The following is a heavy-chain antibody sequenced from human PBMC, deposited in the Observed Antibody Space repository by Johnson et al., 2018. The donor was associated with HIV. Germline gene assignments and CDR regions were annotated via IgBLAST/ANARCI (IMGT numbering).Heavy chain of an antibody. V-gene: IGHV3-30*02. CDR3: AKESPREYQLPTDAFDI. CDR1: GFTFSSYA. CDR2: IRYDGSSK. D-gene: IGHD2-2*01. J-gene: IGHJ3*02. Sequence: QVQLVESGGGLVQPGGSLRLSCAASGFTFSSYAMHWVRQAPGKGLAWVAFIRYDGSSKNCATSVKGRFTISRDHSKNTLFLQMNSLRAEDTAVYYCAKESPREYQLPTDAFDIWGQGTMVTVSS.